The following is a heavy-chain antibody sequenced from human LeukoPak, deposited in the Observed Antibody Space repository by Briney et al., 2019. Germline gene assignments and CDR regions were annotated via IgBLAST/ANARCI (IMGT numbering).Heavy chain of an antibody. V-gene: IGHV5-51*03. J-gene: IGHJ4*02. CDR2: IYPGDSDT. CDR3: AITTYYSDSSGYYSDY. CDR1: GYSFTGYW. D-gene: IGHD3-22*01. Sequence: GESLKISCKGSGYSFTGYWIGRVRQMPGKCLEWMGIIYPGDSDTRYSPSFQGQVTISADKSISTAYLQWSSLKASDTAMYYCAITTYYSDSSGYYSDYWGQGTLVTVSS.